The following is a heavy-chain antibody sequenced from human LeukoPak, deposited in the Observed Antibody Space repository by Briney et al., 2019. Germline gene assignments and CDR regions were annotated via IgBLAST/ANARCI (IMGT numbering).Heavy chain of an antibody. V-gene: IGHV3-30*02. CDR1: GFTFSSYG. J-gene: IGHJ3*02. CDR3: AKDIYDFWSGYLSYDAFDI. D-gene: IGHD3-3*01. CDR2: IRYDGSNK. Sequence: GGSLRLSCAASGFTFSSYGMHWVRQAPGKELEWVAFIRYDGSNKYYADSVKGRFTISRDNSKNTLYLQMNSLRAEDTAVYYCAKDIYDFWSGYLSYDAFDIWGKGTMVTVSS.